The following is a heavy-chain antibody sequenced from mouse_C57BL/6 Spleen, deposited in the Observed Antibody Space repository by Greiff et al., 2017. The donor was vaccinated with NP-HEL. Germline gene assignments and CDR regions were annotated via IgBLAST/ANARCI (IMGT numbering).Heavy chain of an antibody. J-gene: IGHJ1*03. CDR3: ARVGNYYGSRYFDV. D-gene: IGHD1-1*01. CDR2: IDPSDSYT. V-gene: IGHV1-50*01. Sequence: QVQLQQPGAELVKPGASVKLSCKASGYTFTSYWMQWVKQRPGQGLEWIGEIDPSDSYTNYNQKFKGKATLTVDTSSSTAYMQLSSLTSEDSAVYYCARVGNYYGSRYFDVWGTGTTVTVSS. CDR1: GYTFTSYW.